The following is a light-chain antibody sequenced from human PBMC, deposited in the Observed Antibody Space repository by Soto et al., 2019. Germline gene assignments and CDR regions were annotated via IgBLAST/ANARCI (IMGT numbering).Light chain of an antibody. CDR3: AVWDDSLTGWV. Sequence: QSVLTQPPSASGTPGQSLTISCSGSSSNVGSHFVYWYQHLPGTAPKLLIYRDAQRPSGVPARFFGSKSGTSASLAISGLRSEDEADYYCAVWDDSLTGWVFGGGTQLTVL. V-gene: IGLV1-47*01. CDR2: RDA. J-gene: IGLJ3*02. CDR1: SSNVGSHF.